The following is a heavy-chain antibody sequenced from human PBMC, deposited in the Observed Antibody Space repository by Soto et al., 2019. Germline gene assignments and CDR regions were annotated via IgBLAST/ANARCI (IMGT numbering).Heavy chain of an antibody. J-gene: IGHJ5*02. CDR3: VRDGTKTLRDWFDP. CDR2: IYATGTT. V-gene: IGHV4-4*07. Sequence: SETRSLTCTVSGASISGFYWSWIRKSAGKGLEWIGRIYATGTTDYNPSLKSRVMMSVDTSKKQFSLKLRSVTAADTAVYYCVRDGTKTLRDWFDPWGQGISVTVSS. D-gene: IGHD1-1*01. CDR1: GASISGFY.